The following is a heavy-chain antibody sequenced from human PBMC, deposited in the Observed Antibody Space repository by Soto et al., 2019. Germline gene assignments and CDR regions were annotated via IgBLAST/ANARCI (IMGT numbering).Heavy chain of an antibody. J-gene: IGHJ4*02. CDR2: IKQDGSEK. D-gene: IGHD6-6*01. V-gene: IGHV3-7*01. CDR3: ARDPALYSSSSC. Sequence: AGGPQRLSCAASGFTSRRYWMSWVRQAPGKGLEWVANIKQDGSEKYYVDSVKGRFTISRDNAKNSLYLQMNSLRAEDTAVYYCARDPALYSSSSCWGQGTLVTVSS. CDR1: GFTSRRYW.